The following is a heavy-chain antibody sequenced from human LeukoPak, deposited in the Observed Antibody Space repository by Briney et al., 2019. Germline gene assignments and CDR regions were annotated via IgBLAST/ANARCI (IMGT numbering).Heavy chain of an antibody. J-gene: IGHJ6*03. CDR1: GGSFSGYY. V-gene: IGHV4-34*01. D-gene: IGHD2-15*01. Sequence: PSETLSLTCAVYGGSFSGYYWSWIRQPPGKGLEWIGEINHSGSTNYNPSLKSRVTISVDTSKNQFSLKLSSVTAADTAVYYCAXGRVXVAFYYYYYMDVWGKGTTVTVSS. CDR2: INHSGST. CDR3: AXGRVXVAFYYYYYMDV.